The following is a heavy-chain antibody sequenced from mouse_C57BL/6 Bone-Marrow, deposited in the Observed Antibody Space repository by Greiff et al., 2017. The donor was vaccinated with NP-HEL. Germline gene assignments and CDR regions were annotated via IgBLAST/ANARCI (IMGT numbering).Heavy chain of an antibody. J-gene: IGHJ1*03. D-gene: IGHD2-10*01. CDR2: IDPSDSYT. CDR3: VRPYFGNYRYFDV. CDR1: GYTFTSYW. V-gene: IGHV1-69*01. Sequence: QVQLQQPGAELVMPGASVKLSCKASGYTFTSYWMHWVKQRPGQGLEWIGEIDPSDSYTNYNQKFKGKSTLTVDKSSSTAYMQLSSLTSEDSAVYYCVRPYFGNYRYFDVWGTGTTVTVSS.